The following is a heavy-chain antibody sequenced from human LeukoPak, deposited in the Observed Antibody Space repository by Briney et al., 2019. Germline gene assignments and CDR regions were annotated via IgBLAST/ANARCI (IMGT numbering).Heavy chain of an antibody. J-gene: IGHJ6*03. V-gene: IGHV4-34*01. CDR2: INHSGST. CDR3: ARSVEGYCSGGSCYSYYYYMDV. D-gene: IGHD2-15*01. Sequence: SETLSLTCAVYGVSFSGYYWSWIRQPPGKGLEWIGEINHSGSTNYNPSLKSRVTISVDTSKNQFSLKLSSVTAADTAVYYCARSVEGYCSGGSCYSYYYYMDVWGKGTTVTVSS. CDR1: GVSFSGYY.